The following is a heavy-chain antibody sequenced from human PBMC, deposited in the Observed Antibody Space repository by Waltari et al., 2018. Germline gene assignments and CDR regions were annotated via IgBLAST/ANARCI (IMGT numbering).Heavy chain of an antibody. Sequence: QVQLQQWGAGLLKPSETLSLTCAVYGGSFSGYYWSWIRQPPGKGLEWIGEITHSGRTNYNPSLKSRVTISVDTSKNQFSLKLSSVTAADTAVYYCARGTHQGLRFLEWLFARGQGTLVTVSS. CDR2: ITHSGRT. D-gene: IGHD3-3*01. J-gene: IGHJ4*02. CDR3: ARGTHQGLRFLEWLFA. V-gene: IGHV4-34*01. CDR1: GGSFSGYY.